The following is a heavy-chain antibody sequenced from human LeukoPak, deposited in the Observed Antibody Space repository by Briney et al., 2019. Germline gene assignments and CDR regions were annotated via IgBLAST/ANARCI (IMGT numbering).Heavy chain of an antibody. Sequence: PGGSLRLSCTASGFTFGDYAMSWVRQAPGMGLEWVGFIRSKAYGGTTEYAASVKGRFTISRDDSKSIAYLQMNSLKTEDTAVYYCTRAASSSDCMDVWGKGTTVTVSS. CDR2: IRSKAYGGTT. CDR1: GFTFGDYA. D-gene: IGHD2-2*01. J-gene: IGHJ6*03. CDR3: TRAASSSDCMDV. V-gene: IGHV3-49*04.